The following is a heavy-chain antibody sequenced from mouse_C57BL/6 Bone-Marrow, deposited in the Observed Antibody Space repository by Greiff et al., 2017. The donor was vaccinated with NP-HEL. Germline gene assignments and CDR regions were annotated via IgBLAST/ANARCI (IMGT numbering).Heavy chain of an antibody. D-gene: IGHD2-4*01. J-gene: IGHJ3*01. CDR1: GYTFTSYW. Sequence: QVQLKQPGAELVKPGASVKMSCKASGYTFTSYWITWVKQRPGQGLEWIGDIYPGSGSTNYNEKFKSKATLTVDTSSSTAYMQLSSLTSEDSAVYYCARGGSSMITKAWFAYWGQGTLVTVSA. V-gene: IGHV1-55*01. CDR2: IYPGSGST. CDR3: ARGGSSMITKAWFAY.